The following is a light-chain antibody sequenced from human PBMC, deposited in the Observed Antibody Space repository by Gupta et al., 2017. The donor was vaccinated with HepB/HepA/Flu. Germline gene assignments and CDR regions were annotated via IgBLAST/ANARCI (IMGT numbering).Light chain of an antibody. Sequence: EIVLTQSPGTLSLSPGEGATLSCRASQSMRRTYLAWYQQKPGQAPRLLIHDASTRDIGTPDRFTGSGSGTDFTLTISRLEPEDFAVYYCQQYVNSPITFGQGTRLEIK. CDR2: DAS. V-gene: IGKV3-20*01. CDR3: QQYVNSPIT. J-gene: IGKJ5*01. CDR1: QSMRRTY.